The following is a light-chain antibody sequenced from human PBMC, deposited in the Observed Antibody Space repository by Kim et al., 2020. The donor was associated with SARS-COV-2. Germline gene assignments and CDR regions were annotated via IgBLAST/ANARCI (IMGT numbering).Light chain of an antibody. CDR1: QSVRTQ. Sequence: LSPGEGATLACRASQSVRTQLAGYQQKPGQSPRLLIYDASTRASGVPARFSGSGSGTDFTLTLSSLEPEDFAVYYCLQRSMWPHTFGPGTKVDIK. CDR3: LQRSMWPHT. J-gene: IGKJ3*01. V-gene: IGKV3-11*01. CDR2: DAS.